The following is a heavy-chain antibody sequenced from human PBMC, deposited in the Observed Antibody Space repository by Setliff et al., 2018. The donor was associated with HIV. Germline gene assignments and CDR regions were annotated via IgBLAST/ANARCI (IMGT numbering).Heavy chain of an antibody. CDR1: GYTFTDYS. V-gene: IGHV1-2*02. J-gene: IGHJ4*02. Sequence: ASVKVSCKASGYTFTDYSMHWVRQAPGQGLEWMGWINPNSGGSNFAQKFQGRVTMTRDTSISTAYMELSSLRSDDTAVYYCATLFSSGWHFDYWGQGTLVTVS. CDR3: ATLFSSGWHFDY. CDR2: INPNSGGS. D-gene: IGHD6-19*01.